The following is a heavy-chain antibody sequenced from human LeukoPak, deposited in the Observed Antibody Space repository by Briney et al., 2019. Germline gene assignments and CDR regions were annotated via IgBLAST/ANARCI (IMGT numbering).Heavy chain of an antibody. D-gene: IGHD4-23*01. J-gene: IGHJ4*02. CDR2: IYYSGST. CDR3: ARGGKATVVTM. Sequence: PSETLSLTCTVSGGSISSSSYYWGWIRQPPGKGLEWIGSIYYSGSTNYNPSLKSRVSMSVDTSKNQFSLKLTSVTAADTAVYYCARGGKATVVTMWGRGVLVTVSS. V-gene: IGHV4-39*07. CDR1: GGSISSSSYY.